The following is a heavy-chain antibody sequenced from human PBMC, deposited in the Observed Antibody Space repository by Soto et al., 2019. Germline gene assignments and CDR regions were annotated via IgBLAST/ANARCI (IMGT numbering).Heavy chain of an antibody. CDR1: GFTFSSYA. V-gene: IGHV3-23*01. D-gene: IGHD1-26*01. Sequence: GSLRLSCAASGFTFSSYAMSWVRQAPGKGLEWVSAISGSGGSTYYADSVKGRFTISRDNSKNTLYLQMNSLRAEDTAVYYCAKDRGSGSYACTFDYWGQGTLVTVSS. J-gene: IGHJ4*02. CDR2: ISGSGGST. CDR3: AKDRGSGSYACTFDY.